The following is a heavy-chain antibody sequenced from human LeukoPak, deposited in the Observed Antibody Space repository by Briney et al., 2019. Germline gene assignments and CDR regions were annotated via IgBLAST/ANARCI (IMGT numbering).Heavy chain of an antibody. CDR3: ARTYSFEAFDI. J-gene: IGHJ3*02. CDR2: IKQDGSEK. CDR1: GFSFSSYW. V-gene: IGHV3-7*01. D-gene: IGHD6-13*01. Sequence: SGGSLRLSCAASGFSFSSYWMSWVRQAPGKGLEWVANIKQDGSEKYYVDSVKGRFIISRDNAKNSLYLQMNTLRVEDTAVYYCARTYSFEAFDIWGQGTMVTVPS.